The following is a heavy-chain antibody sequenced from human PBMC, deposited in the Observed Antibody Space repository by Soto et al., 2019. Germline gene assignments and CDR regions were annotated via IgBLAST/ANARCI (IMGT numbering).Heavy chain of an antibody. D-gene: IGHD6-13*01. CDR3: VRGSPGYSSSYYDY. CDR1: GFSISTCW. J-gene: IGHJ4*02. CDR2: TNSDGSST. Sequence: GGSLRLSCAAAGFSISTCWMHWVRQAPGTGLVWVSRTNSDGSSTSYADSVKGRFTISRDNAKNTLYLQMNSLRAEDTAVYYCVRGSPGYSSSYYDYWGQGTLVTVSS. V-gene: IGHV3-74*01.